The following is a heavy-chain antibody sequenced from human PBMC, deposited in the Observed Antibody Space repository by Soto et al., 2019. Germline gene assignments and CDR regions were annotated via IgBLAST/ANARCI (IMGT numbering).Heavy chain of an antibody. D-gene: IGHD3-10*01. V-gene: IGHV3-23*01. CDR2: ISGGGSST. CDR1: GFTFSSYA. Sequence: HPGGSLRLSCAASGFTFSSYAMSWVRQAPGKGLEWVSGISGGGSSTFYADSVKGRFTISRDNSKNTLYLQMNSLRAEDTAVYYCAKDLWFGELLSSFDYWGQGTLVTVSS. CDR3: AKDLWFGELLSSFDY. J-gene: IGHJ4*02.